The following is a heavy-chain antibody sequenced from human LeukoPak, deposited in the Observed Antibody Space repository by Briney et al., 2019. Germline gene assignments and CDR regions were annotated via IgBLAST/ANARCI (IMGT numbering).Heavy chain of an antibody. D-gene: IGHD3-3*01. CDR2: INPNSGGT. J-gene: IGHJ6*02. CDR1: GYTFTGYY. V-gene: IGHV1-2*02. CDR3: ARGGHGRGMSYYDFWSGYYYYYGMDV. Sequence: GASVKVSCKASGYTFTGYYMHWVRQAPGQGLEWMGWINPNSGGTNYAQKFQGRVTMTRNTSISTAYMELSSLRSEDTAVYYCARGGHGRGMSYYDFWSGYYYYYGMDVWGQGTTVTVSS.